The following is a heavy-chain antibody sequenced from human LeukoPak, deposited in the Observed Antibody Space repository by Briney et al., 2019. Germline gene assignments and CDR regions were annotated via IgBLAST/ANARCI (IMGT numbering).Heavy chain of an antibody. V-gene: IGHV4-61*02. D-gene: IGHD6-19*01. J-gene: IGHJ6*03. CDR1: GGSISSGSYY. Sequence: SSQTLSLTCTVSGGSISSGSYYWRWIRQPAGKGLEWIGRISTSGSTNYNPSLKSRVTISVDTSKNQFSLKLSSVTAADTAVYYCARVPLLGIAVAGSYYYYYYMDVWGKGTTVTVS. CDR3: ARVPLLGIAVAGSYYYYYYMDV. CDR2: ISTSGST.